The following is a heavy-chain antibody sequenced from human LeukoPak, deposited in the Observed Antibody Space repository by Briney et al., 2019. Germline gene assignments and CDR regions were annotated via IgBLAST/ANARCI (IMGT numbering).Heavy chain of an antibody. D-gene: IGHD3-16*01. CDR1: GFTFTNYN. Sequence: QTGGSLRLSCAASGFTFTNYNMIWVRQAPGKGLECISYISTSSSAIHYADSVKGRFTTSRDNAKKSLYLQMNSLRAEDTAVYYCARVWDDYSRQDYWGQGTLVTVPS. CDR3: ARVWDDYSRQDY. J-gene: IGHJ4*02. V-gene: IGHV3-48*01. CDR2: ISTSSSAI.